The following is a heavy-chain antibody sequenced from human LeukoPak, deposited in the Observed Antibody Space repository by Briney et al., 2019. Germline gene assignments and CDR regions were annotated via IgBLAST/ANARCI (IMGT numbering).Heavy chain of an antibody. J-gene: IGHJ6*03. CDR2: MNPNSGNT. V-gene: IGHV1-8*03. CDR3: ARVPSYSGYASYYYYMDV. CDR1: GYTFTSYD. Sequence: ASVKVSCKASGYTFTSYDINWVRQATGQGLEWMGWMNPNSGNTGYAQKFQGRVTITRNTSISTAYMELSRLRSEDTAVYYCARVPSYSGYASYYYYMDVWGKGTTVTVSS. D-gene: IGHD5-12*01.